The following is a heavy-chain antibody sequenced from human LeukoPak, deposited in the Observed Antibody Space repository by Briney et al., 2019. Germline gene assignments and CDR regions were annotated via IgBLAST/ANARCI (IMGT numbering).Heavy chain of an antibody. V-gene: IGHV3-20*01. CDR2: INWNGGST. CDR3: ARKGVGGELGGFDY. J-gene: IGHJ4*02. CDR1: GGSISSYY. Sequence: ETLSLTCTVSGGSISSYYWSWVRQVPGKGLEWVSGINWNGGSTGYAGSVKGRFTISRDNAKNSLYLQMNSLRAEDTALYHCARKGVGGELGGFDYWXXXTXVTV. D-gene: IGHD3-16*01.